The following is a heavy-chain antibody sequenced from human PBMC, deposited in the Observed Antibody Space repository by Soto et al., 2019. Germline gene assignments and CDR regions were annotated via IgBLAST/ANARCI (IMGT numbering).Heavy chain of an antibody. D-gene: IGHD2-21*01. Sequence: VQLLDSGGGLVQPGGSLRLSCAASGFTFNNYVMSWVRQAPGKGLEWVSALSSSGGSTYYADSVKGRFAISRDNSKNRLYLQMNSLRAEDTAVYYCAKCDFRFAPNSLYSFDYWGQEPLVAVSP. CDR2: LSSSGGST. CDR3: AKCDFRFAPNSLYSFDY. J-gene: IGHJ4*02. CDR1: GFTFNNYV. V-gene: IGHV3-23*01.